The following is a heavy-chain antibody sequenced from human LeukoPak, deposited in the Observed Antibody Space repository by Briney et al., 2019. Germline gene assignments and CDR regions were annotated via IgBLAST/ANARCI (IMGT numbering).Heavy chain of an antibody. J-gene: IGHJ4*02. CDR1: GFTVSSNF. CDR2: IYSGGDT. D-gene: IGHD5-12*01. CDR3: ARDIGGTFDS. V-gene: IGHV3-53*01. Sequence: PGGSLRLSCAASGFTVSSNFMSWVRQAPGKGLEWVSVIYSGGDTYYADSVKGRFTISRDNSKNTLYLQMNSLRAEDTAVYYCARDIGGTFDSWGQGTLVTVSS.